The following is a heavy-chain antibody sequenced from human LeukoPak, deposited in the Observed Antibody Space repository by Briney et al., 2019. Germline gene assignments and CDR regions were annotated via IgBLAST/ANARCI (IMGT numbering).Heavy chain of an antibody. J-gene: IGHJ3*01. CDR3: ARARIKGFRVQGVGPCDL. D-gene: IGHD1-14*01. CDR1: AFAFSDYI. V-gene: IGHV3-21*06. CDR2: ISPSGSDT. Sequence: GGSLRLSCEALAFAFSDYIMNWFRQAPGKGPEWVSSISPSGSDTYYRDAVRGRFTISRDRATNSLLLQMSSLRVEDTALYYCARARIKGFRVQGVGPCDLWGPGTMVSVSS.